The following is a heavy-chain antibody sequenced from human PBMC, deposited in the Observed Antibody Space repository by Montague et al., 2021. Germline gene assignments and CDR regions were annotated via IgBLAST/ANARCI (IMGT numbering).Heavy chain of an antibody. CDR3: VVTPSLYYHGMDV. Sequence: SETLSLTCAVYGGSLSGYIWNWIRQPPGRDLEWIGQISHTGSTSYNPSLKSRVTMSVDTSKNQFSLKLSSVTAADTAVYYGVVTPSLYYHGMDVWGQGTTVTVSS. CDR1: GGSLSGYI. CDR2: ISHTGST. D-gene: IGHD4-23*01. V-gene: IGHV4-34*01. J-gene: IGHJ6*02.